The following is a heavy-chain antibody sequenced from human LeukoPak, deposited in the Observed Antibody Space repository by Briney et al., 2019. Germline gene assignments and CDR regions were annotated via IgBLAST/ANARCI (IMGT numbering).Heavy chain of an antibody. CDR2: FIPILGIA. CDR1: GGTFSSYA. J-gene: IGHJ4*02. Sequence: ASVKVSCKASGGTFSSYAISWVRQAPGQGLEWMGRFIPILGIANYAQKFQGRVTITADKSTSTAYMELSSLRSEDTAVYYCASDFWSGYYRGPFDYWGQGTLVTVSS. V-gene: IGHV1-69*04. CDR3: ASDFWSGYYRGPFDY. D-gene: IGHD3-3*01.